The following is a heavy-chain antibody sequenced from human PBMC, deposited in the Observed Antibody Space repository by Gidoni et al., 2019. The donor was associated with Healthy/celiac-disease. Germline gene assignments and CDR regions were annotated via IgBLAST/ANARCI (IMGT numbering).Heavy chain of an antibody. CDR3: ARDLLNTISHYYYGMDV. V-gene: IGHV3-33*01. D-gene: IGHD3-3*01. Sequence: QVQLVESGGGVVQPGRSLRLSCAASGFTFSSYGMHWVRQAPGKGLEWVAVIWYDGSNKYYADSVKGRFTISRDNSKNTLYLQMNSLRAEDTAVYYCARDLLNTISHYYYGMDVWGQGTTVTVSS. J-gene: IGHJ6*02. CDR1: GFTFSSYG. CDR2: IWYDGSNK.